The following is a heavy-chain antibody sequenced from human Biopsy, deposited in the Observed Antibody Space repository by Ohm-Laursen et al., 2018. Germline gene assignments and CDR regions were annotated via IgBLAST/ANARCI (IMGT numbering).Heavy chain of an antibody. D-gene: IGHD3-22*01. Sequence: GTLSLTCAVYGGSFSGYYWSWIRQPPGKGLGWIGEINHRGSTNYNPSLKSRVTISVDTSKNQFSLKVRSVTAADTAVYYCVRGVDYYDPYHYYALDVWGQGTTVTVSS. J-gene: IGHJ6*02. V-gene: IGHV4-34*01. CDR3: VRGVDYYDPYHYYALDV. CDR1: GGSFSGYY. CDR2: INHRGST.